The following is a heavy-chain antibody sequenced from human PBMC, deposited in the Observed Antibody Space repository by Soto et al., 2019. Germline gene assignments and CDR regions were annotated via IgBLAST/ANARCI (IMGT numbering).Heavy chain of an antibody. J-gene: IGHJ6*02. CDR1: GGSFSGYY. Sequence: QVQLQQWGAGLLKPSETLSLTCAVYGGSFSGYYWSWIRQPPGKGLEWIGGINHSGSTNYNPSLKSRVTISVDTSKNQFSLKLSSVTAADTAVYYCARVNWNYAPSYYYYGMDVWGQGTTVTVSS. V-gene: IGHV4-34*01. CDR3: ARVNWNYAPSYYYYGMDV. CDR2: INHSGST. D-gene: IGHD1-7*01.